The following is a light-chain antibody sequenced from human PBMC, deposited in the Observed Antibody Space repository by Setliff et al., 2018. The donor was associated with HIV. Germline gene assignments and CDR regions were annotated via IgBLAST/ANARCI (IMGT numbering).Light chain of an antibody. CDR2: EVI. CDR3: TSYAGSYSLGV. J-gene: IGLJ1*01. V-gene: IGLV2-8*01. CDR1: SSDIGAYNY. Sequence: QSALTQPPSASGSPGQSVAISCTGTSSDIGAYNYVSWYQHHPGKAPKLIIYEVIKRPSGVPDRFSGSKSGNTASLTVSGLQAEDEADYYCTSYAGSYSLGVFGSGTKVTVL.